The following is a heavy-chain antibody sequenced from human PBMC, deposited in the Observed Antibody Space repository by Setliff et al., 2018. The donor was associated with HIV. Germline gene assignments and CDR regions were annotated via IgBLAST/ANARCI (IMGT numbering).Heavy chain of an antibody. CDR1: GGSVSSSYYY. CDR3: ARGHIRRIQVWTTPETDLDF. D-gene: IGHD5-18*01. J-gene: IGHJ4*02. CDR2: IYYSGNT. Sequence: SETLSLTCTVSGGSVSSSYYYWDWIRQPPGKGLEWIGSIYYSGNTYYSPSLKSRVNISVDTSKNLFSLQLISVTAADTAVYYCARGHIRRIQVWTTPETDLDFWGQGNLVTVSS. V-gene: IGHV4-39*07.